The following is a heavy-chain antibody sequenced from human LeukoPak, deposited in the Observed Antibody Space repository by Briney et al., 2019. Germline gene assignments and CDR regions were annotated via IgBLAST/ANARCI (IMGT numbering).Heavy chain of an antibody. D-gene: IGHD2-15*01. Sequence: PGGSLRLSCAASGFTFSSHAMSWVRQAPGKGLEWVSGISGSGGSTPYADSVKGRFTISRDNSKNTLYLQMNSLRAEDTAVYYCAKGLVVVPATPVDYWGLGTLVTVSP. V-gene: IGHV3-23*01. CDR2: ISGSGGST. J-gene: IGHJ4*02. CDR1: GFTFSSHA. CDR3: AKGLVVVPATPVDY.